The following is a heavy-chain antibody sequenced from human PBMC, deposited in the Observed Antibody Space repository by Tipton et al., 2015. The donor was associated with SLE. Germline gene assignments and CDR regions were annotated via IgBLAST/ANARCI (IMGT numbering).Heavy chain of an antibody. CDR3: ARGAGGTSIDY. CDR1: GYSISSGYY. CDR2: IYYSGST. V-gene: IGHV4-38-2*02. Sequence: TLSLTCTVSGYSISSGYYWGWIRQPPGKGLEWIGSIYYSGSTYYNPSLKSRVTISVDTSKNQFSLKLSSVTAADTAVYYCARGAGGTSIDYWGQGTLVTVSS. J-gene: IGHJ4*02.